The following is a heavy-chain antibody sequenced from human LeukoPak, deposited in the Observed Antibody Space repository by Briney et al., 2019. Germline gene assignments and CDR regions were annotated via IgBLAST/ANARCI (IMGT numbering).Heavy chain of an antibody. CDR3: ARSRVAAAAINWFDP. Sequence: SQTLSLTCTVSGGSISSGGYYWSWIRQHPGKGLEWIGYIYYSGSTYHNPSLKSRVTISVDTSKNQFSLKLSSVTAADTAVYYCARSRVAAAAINWFDPWGQGTLVTVSS. CDR1: GGSISSGGYY. J-gene: IGHJ5*02. CDR2: IYYSGST. V-gene: IGHV4-31*03. D-gene: IGHD6-13*01.